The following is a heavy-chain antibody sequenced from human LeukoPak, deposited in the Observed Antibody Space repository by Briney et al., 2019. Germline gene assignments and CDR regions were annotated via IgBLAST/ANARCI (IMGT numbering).Heavy chain of an antibody. V-gene: IGHV3-21*01. J-gene: IGHJ3*02. CDR1: GFTFSSYS. D-gene: IGHD6-13*01. CDR3: ARDQVAAAALDAFDI. CDR2: ISSSSSYI. Sequence: GGSLRLSRAASGFTFSSYSMNWVRQAPGKGLEWVSSISSSSSYIYYADSVKGRFTISRDNAKNSLYLQMNSLRAEDTAVYYCARDQVAAAALDAFDIWGQGTMVTVSS.